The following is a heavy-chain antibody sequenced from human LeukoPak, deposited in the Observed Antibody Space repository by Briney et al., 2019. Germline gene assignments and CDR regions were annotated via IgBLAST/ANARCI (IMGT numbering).Heavy chain of an antibody. CDR3: ARETPRRGETRDGYR. J-gene: IGHJ4*02. V-gene: IGHV3-7*01. D-gene: IGHD5-24*01. CDR1: GFTFSNYW. CDR2: IKQDGSET. Sequence: GGSLRLSCAASGFTFSNYWMNWVRQAPGKGLECLANIKQDGSETYYADSVKGRFTISRDDAKNSLYLQMNSLRAEDTAVYYCARETPRRGETRDGYRWGQGTLVTVSS.